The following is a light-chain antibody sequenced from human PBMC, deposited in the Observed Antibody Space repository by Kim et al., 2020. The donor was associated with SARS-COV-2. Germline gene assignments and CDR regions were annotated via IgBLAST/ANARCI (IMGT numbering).Light chain of an antibody. Sequence: ASVGERVTITGRAGQAIANSLAWYQHRPGKVPKLLISAASALQSGIPSRFSGTGSGTDFTLTISSLQPEDVATYYCQKSNGAPWTFGQGTKVDIK. CDR3: QKSNGAPWT. J-gene: IGKJ1*01. V-gene: IGKV1-27*01. CDR1: QAIANS. CDR2: AAS.